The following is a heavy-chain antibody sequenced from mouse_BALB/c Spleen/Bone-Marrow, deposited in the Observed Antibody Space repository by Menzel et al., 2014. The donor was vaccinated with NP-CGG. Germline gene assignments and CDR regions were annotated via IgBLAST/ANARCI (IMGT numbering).Heavy chain of an antibody. CDR2: ISSGGSYT. J-gene: IGHJ1*01. V-gene: IGHV5-6-4*01. D-gene: IGHD3-2*01. CDR3: TRDMTTARALRYFDV. Sequence: EVQVGESGGGLVKPGGSLKLSCAASGFTFSSYTMSWVRQTPEKRLEWVATISSGGSYTYYPDSVKGRFTISRDNAKNTLYLQMSSLKAEDTAMYYCTRDMTTARALRYFDVWGAGTTVTVSS. CDR1: GFTFSSYT.